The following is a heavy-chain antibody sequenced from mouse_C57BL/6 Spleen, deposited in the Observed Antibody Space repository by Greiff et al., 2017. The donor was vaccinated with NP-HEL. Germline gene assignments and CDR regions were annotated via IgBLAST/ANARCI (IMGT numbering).Heavy chain of an antibody. CDR2: IDPENGDT. J-gene: IGHJ2*01. CDR1: GFNIKDDY. V-gene: IGHV14-4*01. Sequence: VQLKESGAELVRPGASVKLSCTASGFNIKDDYMHWVKQRPEQGLEWIGWIDPENGDTEYASKFQGKATITADTSSNTAYLQLSSLTSEDTAVYYCTTHGNYGYWGQGTTLTVSS. CDR3: TTHGNYGY. D-gene: IGHD2-1*01.